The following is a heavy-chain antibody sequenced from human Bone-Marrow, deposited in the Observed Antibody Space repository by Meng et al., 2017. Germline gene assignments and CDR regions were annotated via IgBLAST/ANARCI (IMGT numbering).Heavy chain of an antibody. CDR2: IIPIFGTA. J-gene: IGHJ4*02. Sequence: SVKVSCKASGGTFSSYAISWVRQAPGQGLEWKGGIIPIFGTANYAQKFQGRVTITADESTSTAYMELSSLRSEDTAVYYCARDLTRIAAAGYLDYWGQGTLVTVSS. CDR1: GGTFSSYA. CDR3: ARDLTRIAAAGYLDY. D-gene: IGHD6-13*01. V-gene: IGHV1-69*13.